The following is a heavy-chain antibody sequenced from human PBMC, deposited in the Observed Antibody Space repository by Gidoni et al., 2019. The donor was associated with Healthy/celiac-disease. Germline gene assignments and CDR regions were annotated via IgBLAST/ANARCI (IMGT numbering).Heavy chain of an antibody. CDR2: IYYSGST. D-gene: IGHD3-3*02. Sequence: SETLSLTCTVSGGSISSYYWSWIRQPPGKGLEWIGYIYYSGSTNYNPPLKRRVTISVDTSKNQFSLKLSSVTAADTAVYYCARHGGQWHFLNDYWGQGTLVTVSS. CDR3: ARHGGQWHFLNDY. J-gene: IGHJ4*02. V-gene: IGHV4-59*08. CDR1: GGSISSYY.